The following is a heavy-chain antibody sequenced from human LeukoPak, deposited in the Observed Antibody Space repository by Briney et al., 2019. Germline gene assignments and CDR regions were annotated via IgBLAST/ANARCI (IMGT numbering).Heavy chain of an antibody. CDR1: GFTFSNYW. CDR3: VREYKYCRGGSCYRWFDP. J-gene: IGHJ5*02. Sequence: GGSLRLSCAVSGFTFSNYWMSWVRQAPGKGLEWVANIKFDGSEKFYVDSVKGRFTISRDNAKNSLYLQMNSLRAEDTAVYYCVREYKYCRGGSCYRWFDPWGQGTLVTVSS. CDR2: IKFDGSEK. D-gene: IGHD2-15*01. V-gene: IGHV3-7*03.